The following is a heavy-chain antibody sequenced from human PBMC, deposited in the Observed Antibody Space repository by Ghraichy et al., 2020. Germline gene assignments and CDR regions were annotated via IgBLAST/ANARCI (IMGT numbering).Heavy chain of an antibody. Sequence: GGSLRLSCAASGITFSSYVMSWVRQAPGKGLEWVSGITDSGGNTFYADSVKGRFTISRDNSKNTLYLQMNSLRAEDTAVYYCAKDDVKWGSYYYGMDVWDQGTTVTVSS. D-gene: IGHD2-15*01. J-gene: IGHJ6*02. V-gene: IGHV3-23*01. CDR2: ITDSGGNT. CDR3: AKDDVKWGSYYYGMDV. CDR1: GITFSSYV.